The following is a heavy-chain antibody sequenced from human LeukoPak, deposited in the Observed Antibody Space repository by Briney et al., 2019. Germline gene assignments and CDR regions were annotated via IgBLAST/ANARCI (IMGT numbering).Heavy chain of an antibody. V-gene: IGHV3-23*01. Sequence: GGTLRLSCAASGFTFSSTDMSWVRQAPGKGLDWVSGISGSGDDTNYADSVQGRFTISRDNSKNTLYLQMNSLRAEDAAVYYCAKRSTSGGSSVLDYWGQGTLVTVSS. CDR2: ISGSGDDT. CDR3: AKRSTSGGSSVLDY. CDR1: GFTFSSTD. D-gene: IGHD2-15*01. J-gene: IGHJ4*02.